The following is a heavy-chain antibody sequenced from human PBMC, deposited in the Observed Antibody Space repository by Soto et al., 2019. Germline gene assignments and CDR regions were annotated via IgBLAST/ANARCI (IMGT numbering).Heavy chain of an antibody. J-gene: IGHJ6*04. Sequence: QAQLVQSGAEVKKPGSSVKVSCKASGGTFNRETFSWVRQAPGQGLQWMGRIIPVLDVTEYPQNFQGRVTITADTSTSTVYLALGGLGSDDTAVYYCARGGKLGGDLDVWGKGTPVIVSS. CDR1: GGTFNRET. V-gene: IGHV1-69*02. CDR2: IIPVLDVT. D-gene: IGHD3-10*01. CDR3: ARGGKLGGDLDV.